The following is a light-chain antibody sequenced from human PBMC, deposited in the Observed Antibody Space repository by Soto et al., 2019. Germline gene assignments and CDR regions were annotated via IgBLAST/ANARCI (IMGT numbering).Light chain of an antibody. CDR2: DDN. J-gene: IGLJ1*01. CDR1: GSNVGNHY. Sequence: QSVLTQPPSVSAAPGQTVTISCAGSGSNVGNHYVSWYQQLPGTAPKLLIYDDNKRPSGIPDRFSGSKSATSATLGITGLETGDDDDYYCGAWDDGLSAYVFGPGTKVTVL. V-gene: IGLV1-51*01. CDR3: GAWDDGLSAYV.